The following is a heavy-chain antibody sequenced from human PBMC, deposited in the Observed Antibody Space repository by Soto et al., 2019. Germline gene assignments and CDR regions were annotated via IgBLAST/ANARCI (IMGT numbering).Heavy chain of an antibody. CDR2: IYSGGST. J-gene: IGHJ6*02. CDR3: ARDRVVVVPAATTRSYYYYGMDV. V-gene: IGHV3-53*04. Sequence: GKGLEWVSVIYSGGSTYYADSVKGRFTISRHNSKNTLYLQMNSLRAEDTAVYYCARDRVVVVPAATTRSYYYYGMDVWGQGTTVTVSS. D-gene: IGHD2-2*01.